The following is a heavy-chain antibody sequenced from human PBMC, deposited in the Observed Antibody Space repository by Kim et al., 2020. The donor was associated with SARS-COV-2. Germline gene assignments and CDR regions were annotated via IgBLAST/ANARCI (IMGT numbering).Heavy chain of an antibody. CDR2: ST. J-gene: IGHJ4*02. D-gene: IGHD5-18*01. Sequence: STNYNPSLKSRVTISVDPSKNQFSLKLSSVTAADTAVYYCARAHTAMIDYWGQGTLVTVSS. CDR3: ARAHTAMIDY. V-gene: IGHV4-59*01.